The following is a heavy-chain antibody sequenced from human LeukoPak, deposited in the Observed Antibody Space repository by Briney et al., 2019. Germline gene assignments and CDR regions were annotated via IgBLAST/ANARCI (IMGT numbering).Heavy chain of an antibody. J-gene: IGHJ4*02. CDR2: IHPSGSI. CDR1: GGSFSGYY. Sequence: SETLSLTCAVYGGSFSGYYWSWIRQSPGKGLEWIGEIHPSGSIHYNLSLESRINISPDTSKNQFSLKLSSVTTADTALYYCARGADPYKIAYWGPGTLVTVS. CDR3: ARGADPYKIAY. D-gene: IGHD3-16*02. V-gene: IGHV4-34*01.